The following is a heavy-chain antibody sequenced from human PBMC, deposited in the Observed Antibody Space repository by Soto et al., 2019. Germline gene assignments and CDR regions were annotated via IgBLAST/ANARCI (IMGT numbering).Heavy chain of an antibody. D-gene: IGHD2-15*01. CDR1: GYTFTSYD. Sequence: QVQLVQSGAEVKKPGASVKVSCKASGYTFTSYDINWVRQATGQGLEWMGWMNPHSGNTGFAQRIQGRLNMTRNTSKSTAYLELSSLRSEDTAIYYCARVSSGGTYYFDYWGQGTLVTVYS. V-gene: IGHV1-8*01. CDR3: ARVSSGGTYYFDY. J-gene: IGHJ4*02. CDR2: MNPHSGNT.